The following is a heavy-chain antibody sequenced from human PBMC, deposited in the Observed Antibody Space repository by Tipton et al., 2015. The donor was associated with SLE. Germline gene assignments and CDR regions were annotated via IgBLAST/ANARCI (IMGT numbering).Heavy chain of an antibody. V-gene: IGHV4-4*08. CDR1: GGSISSYY. J-gene: IGHJ4*02. D-gene: IGHD2-15*01. CDR3: ARGVVVVAATYPYYFDY. Sequence: TLSLTCTVSGGSISSYYWSWIRQPPGKGLEWIGHIYTSGSTNYNPSLKSRVTISVDTSKNQFSLKLSSVTAADTAVYYCARGVVVVAATYPYYFDYWGQGTLVTVSS. CDR2: IYTSGST.